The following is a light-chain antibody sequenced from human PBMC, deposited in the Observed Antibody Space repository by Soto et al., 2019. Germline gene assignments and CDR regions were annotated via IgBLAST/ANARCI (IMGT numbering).Light chain of an antibody. Sequence: SQMTQSPSSLSSSVGDRVTITCRATQTIDTRLAWYQQKPGEAPKLLIYDASSLENGVPSRFSGSGSGTEFTLTISGLQPDDFATYYCQHYDTYRATFGLGTKVDIK. J-gene: IGKJ1*01. CDR3: QHYDTYRAT. CDR2: DAS. CDR1: QTIDTR. V-gene: IGKV1-5*01.